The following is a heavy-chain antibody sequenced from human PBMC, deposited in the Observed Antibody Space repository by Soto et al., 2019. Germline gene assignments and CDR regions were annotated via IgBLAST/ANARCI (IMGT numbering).Heavy chain of an antibody. Sequence: ASVKVSCKASGYTFTGYYMHWVRQAPGQGLDWMGWINPNSGGTNYAQKFQGWVTMTRDTSISTAYMELSRLRSDDTAVYYCARGSLVGATIDDAFDIWGQGTMVTVSS. V-gene: IGHV1-2*04. CDR3: ARGSLVGATIDDAFDI. CDR2: INPNSGGT. J-gene: IGHJ3*02. D-gene: IGHD1-26*01. CDR1: GYTFTGYY.